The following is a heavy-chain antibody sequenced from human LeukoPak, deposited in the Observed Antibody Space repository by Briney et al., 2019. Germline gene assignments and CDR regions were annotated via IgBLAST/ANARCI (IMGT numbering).Heavy chain of an antibody. V-gene: IGHV3-23*01. CDR3: AKGFYFDP. Sequence: GGSLRLSCVASGFTLNNYAMSWVRQPPGKGLEWVPFISVSSGSTYYASSVKGRFTISRDNSRNTLYMEMNSLRAEDTAVYYCAKGFYFDPWGQGTLVTVSS. J-gene: IGHJ5*02. D-gene: IGHD2/OR15-2a*01. CDR1: GFTLNNYA. CDR2: ISVSSGST.